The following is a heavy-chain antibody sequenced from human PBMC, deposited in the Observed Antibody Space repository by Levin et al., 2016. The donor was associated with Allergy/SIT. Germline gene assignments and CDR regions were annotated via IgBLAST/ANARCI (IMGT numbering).Heavy chain of an antibody. D-gene: IGHD5-12*01. V-gene: IGHV3-7*01. CDR3: ARDPTSGHAQGTFDI. Sequence: GESLKISCTASGFSFGGYWMNWVRRAPGKGLEWVANIKQDGSQKSYVDSVRGRFTISRDNAKNSLYLQMNSLRAEDTAVYYCARDPTSGHAQGTFDIWGQGTMVTVSS. CDR2: IKQDGSQK. J-gene: IGHJ3*02. CDR1: GFSFGGYW.